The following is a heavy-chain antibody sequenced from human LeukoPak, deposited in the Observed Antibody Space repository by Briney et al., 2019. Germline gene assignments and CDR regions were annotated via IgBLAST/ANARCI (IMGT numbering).Heavy chain of an antibody. V-gene: IGHV4-59*01. CDR2: IYYSGST. CDR3: ARDRNYVWDF. J-gene: IGHJ4*02. Sequence: SETLSLTCTVSVGTISNNYWSWIRQPPGKGLEWIGYIYYSGSTNYNPSLKSRVTISVDTSKNQFSLKLSSVTAADTAVYYCARDRNYVWDFWGQGTLVTVSS. CDR1: VGTISNNY. D-gene: IGHD3-16*01.